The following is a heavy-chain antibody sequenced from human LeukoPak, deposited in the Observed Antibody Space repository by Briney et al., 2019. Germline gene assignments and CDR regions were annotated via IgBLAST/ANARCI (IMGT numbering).Heavy chain of an antibody. V-gene: IGHV4-31*03. CDR2: IYYSGST. J-gene: IGHJ4*02. CDR3: ARDSTTVTTSGRSGIDY. Sequence: SQTLSLTCTVSGGSISSGGYYWSWLRQHPGKGLEWIGYIYYSGSTYYNPSLKSRVTISVDTSKNQFSLKLSSVTAADTAVYYCARDSTTVTTSGRSGIDYWGQGTLVTVSS. CDR1: GGSISSGGYY. D-gene: IGHD4-17*01.